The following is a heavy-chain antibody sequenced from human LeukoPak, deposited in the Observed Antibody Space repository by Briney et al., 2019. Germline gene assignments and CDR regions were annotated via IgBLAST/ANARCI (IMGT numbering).Heavy chain of an antibody. V-gene: IGHV4-39*07. CDR1: GGSISSSSYY. CDR3: ARIIAAAGHPYFFDY. CDR2: IYYSGST. Sequence: PSETLSLTCTVSGGSISSSSYYWGWIRQPPGKGLEWIGSIYYSGSTYYNPSLKSRVTISVDTSKNQFSLKLSSVTAADTAVYYCARIIAAAGHPYFFDYWGQGTLVTVSS. D-gene: IGHD6-13*01. J-gene: IGHJ4*02.